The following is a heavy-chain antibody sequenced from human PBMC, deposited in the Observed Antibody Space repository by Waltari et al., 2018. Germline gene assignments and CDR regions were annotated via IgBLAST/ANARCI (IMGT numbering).Heavy chain of an antibody. V-gene: IGHV5-10-1*03. D-gene: IGHD6-13*01. Sequence: EVQLVQSGAEVKKHGESLRISCKGSGYSFTSYWLSWVSQMPGRGLEWLGRGDPPAAETSYRPSCKGHVSISAERSISTAGLQGSSLKASGTAMYYWAIRRPGNSATNIEAFDYWGQGTLVSVSS. CDR1: GYSFTSYW. J-gene: IGHJ4*02. CDR3: AIRRPGNSATNIEAFDY. CDR2: GDPPAAET.